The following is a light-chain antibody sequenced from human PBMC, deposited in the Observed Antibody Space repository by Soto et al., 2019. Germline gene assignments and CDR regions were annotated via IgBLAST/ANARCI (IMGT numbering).Light chain of an antibody. V-gene: IGKV4-1*01. CDR3: QQYYITPLT. CDR1: QSVLYSSNNKKY. Sequence: DIVMTQSPDSLAVSLGERATINCKSSQSVLYSSNNKKYLAWYQQKPGPPPKLLIYLASTRESVVPDRFSGSGSGTDFTLTISSLQAEDVAVYYCQQYYITPLTFCGGTKVEIK. J-gene: IGKJ4*01. CDR2: LAS.